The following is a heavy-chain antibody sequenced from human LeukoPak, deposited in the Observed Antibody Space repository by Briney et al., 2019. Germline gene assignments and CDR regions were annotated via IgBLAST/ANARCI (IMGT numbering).Heavy chain of an antibody. D-gene: IGHD6-13*01. CDR3: ARGGGQLIVSEYFQH. CDR2: IIPIFGTA. CDR1: GGTFSSYA. Sequence: ASVKVSCKASGGTFSSYAISWVRQAPGQGLEWMGGIIPIFGTANYAQKFQGRVTITTDESTSTAYMELSSLRSEDTAVYYCARGGGQLIVSEYFQHWGQGTLVTVSS. V-gene: IGHV1-69*05. J-gene: IGHJ1*01.